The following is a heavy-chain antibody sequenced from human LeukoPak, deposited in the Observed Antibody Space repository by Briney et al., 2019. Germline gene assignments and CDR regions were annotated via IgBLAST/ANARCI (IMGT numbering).Heavy chain of an antibody. CDR1: GYTYTSYY. D-gene: IGHD3-10*01. V-gene: IGHV1-8*03. CDR2: MNPNSGNT. Sequence: ASVKVSCKASGYTYTSYYMHWVRQATGQGLGWMGWMNPNSGNTGYAQKFQGRVTITRDTSASTAYMELSSLRSEDTAVYYCARDRITMVRGVTVSSGYWGQGTLVTVSS. CDR3: ARDRITMVRGVTVSSGY. J-gene: IGHJ4*02.